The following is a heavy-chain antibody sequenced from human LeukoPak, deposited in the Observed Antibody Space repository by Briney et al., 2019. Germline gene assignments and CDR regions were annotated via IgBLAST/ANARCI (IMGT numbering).Heavy chain of an antibody. CDR3: AKASYLVKPYFDY. CDR1: GFTFSSYS. Sequence: GGSLRLSCAASGFTFSSYSMNWVRQAPGKGLEWVSSISSSSSYIYYADSVKGRFTISRDNAKNSLYLQMSSLRVEDTAVYYCAKASYLVKPYFDYWGQGTLVTVSS. CDR2: ISSSSSYI. J-gene: IGHJ4*02. D-gene: IGHD2-2*01. V-gene: IGHV3-21*04.